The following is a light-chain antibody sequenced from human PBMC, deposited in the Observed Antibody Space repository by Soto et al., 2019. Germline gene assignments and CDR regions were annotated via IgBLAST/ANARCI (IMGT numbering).Light chain of an antibody. V-gene: IGKV3D-20*02. CDR2: DAS. CDR3: QQRIKWPIT. CDR1: QTITGTY. J-gene: IGKJ5*01. Sequence: EVVCKMFPGTLSLSPGERATLSCRASQTITGTYLAWYQQKPGQAPRLLIYDASNRATGIPVRFSGSGSGTDYTLTVSSLEPEDFAVYYCQQRIKWPITFGQGTRLEIK.